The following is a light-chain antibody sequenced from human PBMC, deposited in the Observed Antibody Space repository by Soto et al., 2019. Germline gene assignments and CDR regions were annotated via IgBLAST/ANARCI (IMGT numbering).Light chain of an antibody. Sequence: EIVLTQSPASLSLSPGERATLSCRASQSVNSNLAWYQHKPGQAPRLLIYDASNRATGIPARFSGSGSGTEFNLTVRSLEHEEGYVYYCQHGSDWPPFTFGQGTRLEIK. CDR3: QHGSDWPPFT. J-gene: IGKJ5*01. CDR2: DAS. V-gene: IGKV3-11*01. CDR1: QSVNSN.